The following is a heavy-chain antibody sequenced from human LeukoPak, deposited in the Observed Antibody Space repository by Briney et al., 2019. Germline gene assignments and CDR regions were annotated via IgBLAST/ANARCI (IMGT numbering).Heavy chain of an antibody. D-gene: IGHD3-16*02. V-gene: IGHV3-48*01. Sequence: GGSLRLSCAASGFTFSSYSMNWVRQAPGKGLEWVSYISSSSSTIYYADSVKGRFTISRDNAKNSLYLQMNSLRAEDTAVYYCARDQRDLLYQIEYWGQGTLVTVSS. J-gene: IGHJ4*02. CDR2: ISSSSSTI. CDR3: ARDQRDLLYQIEY. CDR1: GFTFSSYS.